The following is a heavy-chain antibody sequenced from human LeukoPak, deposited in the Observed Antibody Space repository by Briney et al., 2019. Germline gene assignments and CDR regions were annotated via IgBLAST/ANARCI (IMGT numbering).Heavy chain of an antibody. D-gene: IGHD6-19*01. CDR1: GYPISSGYY. Sequence: SETLSLTCTVSGYPISSGYYWGWIRQPPGKGLEWIGSIYHSGSTYYNPSLKSRVTLSVDTSKNQFSLNLSSVTAADTAVYYCARGGSGWSPYYWGQGTLVTVSS. CDR3: ARGGSGWSPYY. CDR2: IYHSGST. V-gene: IGHV4-38-2*02. J-gene: IGHJ4*02.